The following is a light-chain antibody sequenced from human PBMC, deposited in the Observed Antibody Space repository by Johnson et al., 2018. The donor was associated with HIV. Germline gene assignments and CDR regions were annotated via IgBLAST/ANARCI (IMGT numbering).Light chain of an antibody. CDR1: SSNIGNNY. CDR3: GTWDSSLNTGYV. J-gene: IGLJ1*01. V-gene: IGLV1-51*02. CDR2: ENN. Sequence: QPVLTQPPSVSAAPGQKVTIFCSGSSSNIGNNYVSWYQQVPGTAPKLLIYENNKRPSGIPDRFSGSKSGTSATLGITGLQTGDEADYYCGTWDSSLNTGYVFG.